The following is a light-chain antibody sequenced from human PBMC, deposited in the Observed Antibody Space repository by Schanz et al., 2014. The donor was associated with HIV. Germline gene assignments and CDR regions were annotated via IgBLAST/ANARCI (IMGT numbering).Light chain of an antibody. CDR2: KAS. V-gene: IGKV1-5*03. CDR3: QQYNTYWT. J-gene: IGKJ1*01. CDR1: QNIGSW. Sequence: DIQMTQSPSTLSLSIGDTVTLTCRASQNIGSWLAWYQQKPGIAPKLLIYKASNLKSGVPSRFSGSGSGTTFTLTISSLQPEDFATYYCQQYNTYWTFGQGTKVEIK.